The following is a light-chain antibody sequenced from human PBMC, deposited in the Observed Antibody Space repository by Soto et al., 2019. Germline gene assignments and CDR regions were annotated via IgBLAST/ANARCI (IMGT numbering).Light chain of an antibody. CDR1: SSDIGNYDF. CDR2: EVS. V-gene: IGLV2-14*01. J-gene: IGLJ2*01. Sequence: QSALTQPASVSGSPGQSITISCTGTSSDIGNYDFVSWYQQVPGTAPKAMIYEVSSRPSGVSNRFSGSKSGNTASLTISGLQAEDEAYYYCSSYTTSPSFILFGGGTKLTVL. CDR3: SSYTTSPSFIL.